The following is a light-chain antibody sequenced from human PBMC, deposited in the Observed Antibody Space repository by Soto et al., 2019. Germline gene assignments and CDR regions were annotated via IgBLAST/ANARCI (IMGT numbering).Light chain of an antibody. J-gene: IGKJ1*01. CDR1: QSVSND. V-gene: IGKV3-20*01. CDR2: GAS. Sequence: EIVMTQSPGTLSVSPGERATLSCRASQSVSNDLAWIQQKPGQAPRLLIYGASSRATGIPDRFSGSGSGTDFTLTISRLEPEDFAVYYCQHYGSSQRTFGQGTKV. CDR3: QHYGSSQRT.